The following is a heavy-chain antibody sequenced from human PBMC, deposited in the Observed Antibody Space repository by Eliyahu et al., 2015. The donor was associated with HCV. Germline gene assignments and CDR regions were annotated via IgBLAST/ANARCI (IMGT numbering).Heavy chain of an antibody. Sequence: EVQXVESGGGLVNPGGSLRLSCAASGFSFTSAWLXWVRQAPGKGLEWVARIRSKADGATTDYAALVKGRFTISRDDSISTFYLQMNNLKTDDTAVYYCNTDTVVAAPDYWGQGILVTVSS. CDR2: IRSKADGATT. J-gene: IGHJ4*02. D-gene: IGHD1-26*01. CDR1: GFSFTSAW. V-gene: IGHV3-15*01. CDR3: NTDTVVAAPDY.